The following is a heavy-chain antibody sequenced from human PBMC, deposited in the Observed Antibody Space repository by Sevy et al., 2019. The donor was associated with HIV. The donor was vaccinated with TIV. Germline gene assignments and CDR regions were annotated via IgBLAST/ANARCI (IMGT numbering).Heavy chain of an antibody. CDR3: AHETFGRFES. V-gene: IGHV3-7*01. CDR1: GFSFSANW. Sequence: GGSLRLSCAASGFSFSANWMNWVRQAPGKGLEWVANIKGDGSEKHYVDSVEGGFTISRDNAKKVLFLQMNSLRVEDTAVYYCAHETFGRFESWGQGTLVTVSS. CDR2: IKGDGSEK. D-gene: IGHD3-16*01. J-gene: IGHJ4*02.